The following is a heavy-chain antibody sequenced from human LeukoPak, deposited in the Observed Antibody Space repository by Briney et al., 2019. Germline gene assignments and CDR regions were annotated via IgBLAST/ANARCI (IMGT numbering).Heavy chain of an antibody. CDR1: GYIFFNYG. J-gene: IGHJ4*02. CDR3: ARIQRWLPDY. V-gene: IGHV1-8*02. D-gene: IGHD5-12*01. Sequence: GASVKVSCKASGYIFFNYGISWVRQATGQGLEWMGWMNPNSGNTGYAQKFQGRVTMTRNTSISTAYMELSSLRSEDTAVYYCARIQRWLPDYWGQGTLVTVSS. CDR2: MNPNSGNT.